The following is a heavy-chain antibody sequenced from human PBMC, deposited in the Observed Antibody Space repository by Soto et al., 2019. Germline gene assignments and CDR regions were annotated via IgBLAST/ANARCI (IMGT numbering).Heavy chain of an antibody. CDR3: ARDLWVAAAGATLDY. D-gene: IGHD6-13*01. Sequence: GASVKVSCKASGYTFTSYGISWVRQAPGQGLEWMGWISAYNGNTNYAQKLQGRVTMTTDTSTSTAYMELRSLRSDDTAVYYCARDLWVAAAGATLDYWGQGTLVTVSS. CDR2: ISAYNGNT. V-gene: IGHV1-18*01. CDR1: GYTFTSYG. J-gene: IGHJ4*02.